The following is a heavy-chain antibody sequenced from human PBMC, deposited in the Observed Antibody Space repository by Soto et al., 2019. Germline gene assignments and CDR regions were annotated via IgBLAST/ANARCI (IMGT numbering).Heavy chain of an antibody. Sequence: QVQLVQSGAEVKKPGSSVKVSCKASGGTFGSYAFSWVRQAPGQGLEWMGGIIRVSGAAHYAQKFQGRVTITADESTSTAYMELSSLSSQDTAVYYCATALGCRSTSCTLDYWGQGTRVIVSS. D-gene: IGHD2-2*01. J-gene: IGHJ4*02. V-gene: IGHV1-69*01. CDR1: GGTFGSYA. CDR3: ATALGCRSTSCTLDY. CDR2: IIRVSGAA.